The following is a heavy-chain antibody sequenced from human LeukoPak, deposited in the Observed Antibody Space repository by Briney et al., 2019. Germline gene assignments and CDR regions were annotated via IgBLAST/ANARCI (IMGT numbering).Heavy chain of an antibody. J-gene: IGHJ4*02. CDR3: VRGPLSGSYHPPFDY. V-gene: IGHV3-9*01. CDR2: ISWNSGSI. D-gene: IGHD3-10*01. Sequence: GRSLRLSCAASGFTFDDYAMHWVRQAPGKGLEWVSGISWNSGSIGYADSVKCRFTISRDNAKNSLYLQMNSLRAEDTALYYCVRGPLSGSYHPPFDYWGQGTLVTVSS. CDR1: GFTFDDYA.